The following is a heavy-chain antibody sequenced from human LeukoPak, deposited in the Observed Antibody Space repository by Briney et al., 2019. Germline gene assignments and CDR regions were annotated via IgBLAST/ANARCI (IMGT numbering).Heavy chain of an antibody. J-gene: IGHJ2*01. CDR1: GGSISSGGYY. Sequence: SETLSLTCTVSGGSISSGGYYWSWIRQHPGKGLEWIGYIYYSGSTYYNPPLKSRVTISVDTSKNQFSLKLSSVTAADTAVYYCARLTTNDWYFDLWGRGTLVTVSS. V-gene: IGHV4-31*03. CDR3: ARLTTNDWYFDL. CDR2: IYYSGST. D-gene: IGHD2/OR15-2a*01.